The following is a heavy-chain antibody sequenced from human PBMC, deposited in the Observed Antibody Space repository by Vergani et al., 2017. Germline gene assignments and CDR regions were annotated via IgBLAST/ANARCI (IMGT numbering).Heavy chain of an antibody. D-gene: IGHD6-19*01. CDR2: IKQDGSEK. Sequence: EVQLVESGGGLVKPGGSLRLSCAAYGFTFSSYWMSWVRQAPGKGLEWVANIKQDGSEKYYVDSVKGRFTISRDNAKNSLYLQMNSLRAEDTAVYYCASAWGDSSGWYRALFPVDGGFDYWGQGTLVTVSS. CDR1: GFTFSSYW. CDR3: ASAWGDSSGWYRALFPVDGGFDY. J-gene: IGHJ4*02. V-gene: IGHV3-7*03.